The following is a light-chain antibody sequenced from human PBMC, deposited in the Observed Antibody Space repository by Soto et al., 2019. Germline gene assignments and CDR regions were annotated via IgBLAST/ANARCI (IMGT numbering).Light chain of an antibody. CDR3: QQSYSTPRT. J-gene: IGKJ1*01. V-gene: IGKV1-39*01. CDR1: QSISSY. CDR2: AAS. Sequence: DIQITQSPSSLSASVGDRVTITCRASQSISSYLNWDQQKPGKAPKLLIYAASSLQSGVPSRFSGSGSGTDFTLTISSLQPEDFATYYGQQSYSTPRTFGQGTKVEIK.